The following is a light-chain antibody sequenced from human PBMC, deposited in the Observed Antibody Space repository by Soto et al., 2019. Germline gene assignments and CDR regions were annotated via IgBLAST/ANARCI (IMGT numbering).Light chain of an antibody. CDR1: SNDVGSYNY. CDR3: SSYRSNSTRV. V-gene: IGLV2-14*03. J-gene: IGLJ1*01. Sequence: QSVLTQPASVSGSPGQSITISCTGTSNDVGSYNYVSWYQHHPGKAPKLMLYDVNDRPSGVPSRFSGSKSGNTASLTISGLQTEDEADYYCSSYRSNSTRVFGTGTKVTVL. CDR2: DVN.